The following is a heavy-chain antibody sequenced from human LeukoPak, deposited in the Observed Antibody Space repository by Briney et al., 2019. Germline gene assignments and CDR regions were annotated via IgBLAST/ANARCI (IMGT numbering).Heavy chain of an antibody. CDR1: GFTFSSYA. V-gene: IGHV3-23*01. J-gene: IGHJ4*02. Sequence: GGSLRLSCAASGFTFSSYAMSWVRQAPGKGLEWVSAISGSGGSTYYADFVKGRFTISRDNSKNTLYLQMNSLRAEDTAVYYCAKDGGYYYDSSGYLFDYWGQGTLVTVSS. CDR3: AKDGGYYYDSSGYLFDY. CDR2: ISGSGGST. D-gene: IGHD3-22*01.